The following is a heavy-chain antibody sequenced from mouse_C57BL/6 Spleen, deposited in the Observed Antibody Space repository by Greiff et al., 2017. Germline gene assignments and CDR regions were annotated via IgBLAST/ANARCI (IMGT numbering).Heavy chain of an antibody. D-gene: IGHD2-3*01. CDR1: GFTFSSYA. CDR2: ISSGGDYI. Sequence: EVLLVESGEGLVKPGGSLKLSCAASGFTFSSYAMSWVRQTPEKRLEWVAYISSGGDYIDYADTVKGRLTLSRDNARNTRYLQMSSVKSEDTAMYYCTSLDAYYDFDYWGQGTTLAVSS. V-gene: IGHV5-9-1*02. J-gene: IGHJ2*01. CDR3: TSLDAYYDFDY.